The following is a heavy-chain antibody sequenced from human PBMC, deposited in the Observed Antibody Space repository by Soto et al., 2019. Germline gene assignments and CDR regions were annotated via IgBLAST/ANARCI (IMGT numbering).Heavy chain of an antibody. CDR3: ARTDRDFYGLDV. Sequence: ESGGGLVQPGGSLRLSCEASGFTFRNYDMHWVRQGTGKGLEWVSGISAAGDPDYADSVEGRFTISRENAQISFFLQMNSLRVGDTAVYYCARTDRDFYGLDVWGQGTTVIVSS. CDR2: ISAAGDP. CDR1: GFTFRNYD. J-gene: IGHJ6*02. V-gene: IGHV3-13*05.